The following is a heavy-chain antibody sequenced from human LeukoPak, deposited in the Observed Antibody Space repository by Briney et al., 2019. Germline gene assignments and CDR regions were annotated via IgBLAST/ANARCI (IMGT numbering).Heavy chain of an antibody. V-gene: IGHV3-15*01. J-gene: IGHJ3*02. CDR1: GFTFSNAW. Sequence: GGSLRLSCAASGFTFSNAWMSWVRQAPRKGLEWVGRIKSKTDGGTTDYAAPVKGRFTISRDDSKNTLYLQMNSLKTEDTAVYYCTTSLSRGLSDAFDIWGQGTMVTVSS. CDR2: IKSKTDGGTT. D-gene: IGHD2-2*01. CDR3: TTSLSRGLSDAFDI.